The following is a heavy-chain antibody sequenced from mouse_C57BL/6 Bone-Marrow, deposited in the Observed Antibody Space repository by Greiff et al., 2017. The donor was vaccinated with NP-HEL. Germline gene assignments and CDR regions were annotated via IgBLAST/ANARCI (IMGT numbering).Heavy chain of an antibody. Sequence: EVKVVESGGGLVQSGRSLRLSCATSGFTFSDFYMEWVRQAPGKGLEWIAASRNKANDYTTEYSASVKGRFIVSRDTSQSILYLQMNALRAEDTAIYYCARDDALYAMDYWGQGTSVTVSS. CDR2: SRNKANDYTT. CDR3: ARDDALYAMDY. CDR1: GFTFSDFY. V-gene: IGHV7-1*01. J-gene: IGHJ4*01.